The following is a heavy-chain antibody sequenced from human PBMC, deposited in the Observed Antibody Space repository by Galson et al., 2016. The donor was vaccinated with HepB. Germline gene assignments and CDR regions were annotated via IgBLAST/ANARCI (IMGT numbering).Heavy chain of an antibody. D-gene: IGHD1-14*01. V-gene: IGHV3-13*01. CDR2: IGTAGHT. Sequence: SLRLSCAASGFTFSRYDMHWVRHVTGKGLEWVSAIGTAGHTYYPGSVKGRFTISRENAKNSLYLQMNSLRDEDTAVYYCARDGGGTGGYYYYAMDVWGQGTTVTVSS. CDR3: ARDGGGTGGYYYYAMDV. J-gene: IGHJ6*02. CDR1: GFTFSRYD.